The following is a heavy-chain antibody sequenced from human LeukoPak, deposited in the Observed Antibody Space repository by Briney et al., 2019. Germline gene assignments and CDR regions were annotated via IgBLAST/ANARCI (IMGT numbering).Heavy chain of an antibody. Sequence: GGSLRLSCAASGFTFSSYWIHWVRQSPGKGLEWVSRINSEGSSTNYADSVKGRFTISRDNAKNTLYLQMNSLRAEDTAVYYCARDYDRYYMDVGGKGTTVTVSS. CDR2: INSEGSST. CDR1: GFTFSSYW. J-gene: IGHJ6*03. D-gene: IGHD3-3*01. CDR3: ARDYDRYYMDV. V-gene: IGHV3-74*01.